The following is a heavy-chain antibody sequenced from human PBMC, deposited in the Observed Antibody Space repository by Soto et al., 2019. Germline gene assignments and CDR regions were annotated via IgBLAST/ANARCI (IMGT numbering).Heavy chain of an antibody. D-gene: IGHD3-10*01. J-gene: IGHJ4*02. CDR2: INYSGST. CDR3: ARWGAEYYYGSESYYNYYFDY. V-gene: IGHV4-59*01. Sequence: SETLSLTCTVSGGSISSYYWSWIRQPPGKGLEWIGYINYSGSTNYNPSLKSRVTISVDTSKNQFSLKLSSVTAADTAVYYCARWGAEYYYGSESYYNYYFDYWGQGTLVTVSS. CDR1: GGSISSYY.